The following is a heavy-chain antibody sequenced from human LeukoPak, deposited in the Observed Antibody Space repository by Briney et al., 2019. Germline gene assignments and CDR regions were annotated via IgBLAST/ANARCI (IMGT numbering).Heavy chain of an antibody. J-gene: IGHJ5*02. Sequence: PSETLSLTCTVSGDSMSGYWAWVRRPAGKGLECIGRISTSGGTDYNPSLNRRITMSVDTSKNQFSLKLRSMTAADTAVYYCARSNSGSYGWFDPWGQGTLVTVSS. CDR2: ISTSGGT. V-gene: IGHV4-4*07. CDR1: GDSMSGY. D-gene: IGHD1-26*01. CDR3: ARSNSGSYGWFDP.